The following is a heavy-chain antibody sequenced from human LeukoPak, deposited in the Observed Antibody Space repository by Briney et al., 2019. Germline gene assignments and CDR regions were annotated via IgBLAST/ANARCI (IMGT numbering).Heavy chain of an antibody. Sequence: SETLSLTCAVYGGSFSGYYWSWIRQPPGKGLEWIGEINHSGSTNYNPSLKSRVTISVDTSKNQFSLKLSSVTAADTAVYYCARGLMVRGFNRMDVWGQGTRVTVS. CDR1: GGSFSGYY. J-gene: IGHJ6*02. CDR3: ARGLMVRGFNRMDV. V-gene: IGHV4-34*01. CDR2: INHSGST. D-gene: IGHD3-10*01.